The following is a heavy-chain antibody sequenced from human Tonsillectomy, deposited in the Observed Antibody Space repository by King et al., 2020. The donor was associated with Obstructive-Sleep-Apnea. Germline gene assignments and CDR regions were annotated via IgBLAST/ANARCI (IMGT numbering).Heavy chain of an antibody. V-gene: IGHV3-30*04. CDR3: ASGEDYYYGMDV. J-gene: IGHJ6*02. Sequence: VQLVESGGGVVQPGRSLRLSCAASGFTFSGYALHWVRQAPGKGLDWVAVISFDGSKTYYKDSVKGRFTISRDNSKKTLYLQMNSLRTEDTAVYYCASGEDYYYGMDVWGQGTTVTVSS. CDR1: GFTFSGYA. CDR2: ISFDGSKT.